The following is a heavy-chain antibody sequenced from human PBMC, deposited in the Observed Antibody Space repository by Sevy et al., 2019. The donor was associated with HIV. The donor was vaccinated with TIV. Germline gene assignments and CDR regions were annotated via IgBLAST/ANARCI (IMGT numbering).Heavy chain of an antibody. CDR3: ARELAYCGGDCLGGYYYYMDV. CDR1: GGSISSGSYY. J-gene: IGHJ6*03. D-gene: IGHD2-21*02. V-gene: IGHV4-61*02. CDR2: IYTSGST. Sequence: SETLSLTCTVSGGSISSGSYYWSWIRQPAGKGLEWIGRIYTSGSTNYNPSLKSRVTISVDTSKNQFSLKLSSVTAADTAVYYCARELAYCGGDCLGGYYYYMDVWGKGTTVTVSS.